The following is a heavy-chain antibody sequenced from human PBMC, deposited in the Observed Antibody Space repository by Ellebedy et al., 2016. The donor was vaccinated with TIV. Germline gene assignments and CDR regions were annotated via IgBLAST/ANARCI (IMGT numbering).Heavy chain of an antibody. V-gene: IGHV3-30*18. J-gene: IGHJ5*02. CDR1: GFTFSSYG. CDR3: AKDDAVILTGYPNQLYNWFDL. D-gene: IGHD3-9*01. Sequence: GESLKISCAASGFTFSSYGMHWVRQAPGKGLEWVAVISYDGSNEYYADSVKGRFSISRDNSKNTLYLQMNSLRAEDTAVYYCAKDDAVILTGYPNQLYNWFDLWGQGTLVTVSS. CDR2: ISYDGSNE.